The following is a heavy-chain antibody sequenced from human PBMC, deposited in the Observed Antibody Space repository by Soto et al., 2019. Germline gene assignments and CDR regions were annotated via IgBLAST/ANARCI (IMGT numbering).Heavy chain of an antibody. J-gene: IGHJ6*03. CDR2: IIPMLGVA. CDR1: GDTFSNHT. D-gene: IGHD5-18*01. Sequence: QVQLVQSGAEVKKPGSSVKVSCKASGDTFSNHTISWVRQAPGQGLEWMARIIPMLGVANYAQKLHGRVSITAEKSTNIPYMEVSILRSADSGGYYCARVAEMDTVTKSNYYYMDFWGKGTTVTVSS. CDR3: ARVAEMDTVTKSNYYYMDF. V-gene: IGHV1-69*04.